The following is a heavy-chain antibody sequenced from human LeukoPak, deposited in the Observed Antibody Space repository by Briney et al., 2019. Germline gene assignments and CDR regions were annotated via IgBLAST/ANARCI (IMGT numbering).Heavy chain of an antibody. V-gene: IGHV1-8*01. CDR2: MSPNSGDT. CDR3: ARGSAAALPLPVDP. D-gene: IGHD6-25*01. CDR1: GYTFTSYD. J-gene: IGHJ5*02. Sequence: ASVKVSCKASGYTFTSYDINWVRQATGQGLEWMGWMSPNSGDTGYAQKFQGRVTMTRDTSIATAYMELSRLTSDDTAVYYCARGSAAALPLPVDPWGQGTLVTVSS.